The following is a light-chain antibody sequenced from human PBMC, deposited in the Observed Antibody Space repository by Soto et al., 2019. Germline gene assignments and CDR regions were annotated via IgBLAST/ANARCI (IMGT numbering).Light chain of an antibody. V-gene: IGLV2-14*01. CDR3: SSYTSSSTLFV. Sequence: QSALTQTASVSGSPGQSITISCTGTSSDVGGYNYVSWYQQHPGKAPKLMIYDVSNRPSGVSNRFSGSKSGNTASLTISVLQAEDEADYYCSSYTSSSTLFVFGTGTKVTVL. CDR1: SSDVGGYNY. J-gene: IGLJ1*01. CDR2: DVS.